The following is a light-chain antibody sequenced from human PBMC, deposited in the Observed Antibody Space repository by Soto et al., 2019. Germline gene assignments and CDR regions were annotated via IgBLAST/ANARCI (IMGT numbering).Light chain of an antibody. V-gene: IGKV3-15*01. CDR2: SLS. J-gene: IGKJ1*01. CDR1: QSVSTN. CDR3: QQYNNWWT. Sequence: EIVMTQSPATLSVSPGEGATLSCRASQSVSTNLAWYQQKPGQAPRLLIYSLSTRATGIPARFSGNGSGTEFTVTISRLQSEDFAVYYCQQYNNWWTFGQGTKVQIK.